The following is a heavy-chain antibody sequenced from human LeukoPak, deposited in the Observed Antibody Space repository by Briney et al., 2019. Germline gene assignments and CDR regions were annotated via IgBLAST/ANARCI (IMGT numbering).Heavy chain of an antibody. CDR1: RFTFSNYS. CDR3: ARRSSLDAFDI. CDR2: ISSSGTYI. Sequence: GGSLRLSXAASRFTFSNYSMSWVRQAPGKGLEWDSSISSSGTYIYYADSVKGRFTISRDTAKNSLYLQMNSLRAEDTAVYYCARRSSLDAFDIWGQGTMVTVSS. J-gene: IGHJ3*02. V-gene: IGHV3-21*01. D-gene: IGHD6-6*01.